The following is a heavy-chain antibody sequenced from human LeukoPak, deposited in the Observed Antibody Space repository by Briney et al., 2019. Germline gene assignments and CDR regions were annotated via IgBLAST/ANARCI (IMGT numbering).Heavy chain of an antibody. CDR3: AMGPYYYDSSGYYY. CDR1: GSTFTSYW. V-gene: IGHV3-74*01. Sequence: PGGSLRLSCVASGSTFTSYWMHWVRQAPGKGLVWVSRINSDGSSTNYADSVKGRFTISGDNAKNTLYLQMNSLRAEDTAVYYCAMGPYYYDSSGYYYWGQGTLATVSS. D-gene: IGHD3-22*01. J-gene: IGHJ4*02. CDR2: INSDGSST.